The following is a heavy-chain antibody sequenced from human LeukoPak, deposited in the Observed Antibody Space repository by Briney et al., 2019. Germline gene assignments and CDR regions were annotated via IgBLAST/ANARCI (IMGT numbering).Heavy chain of an antibody. CDR2: IYYSGST. D-gene: IGHD4-17*01. Sequence: SETLSLTCTVSGGSISSGGYYWSWIRRHPGKGLEWIGYIYYSGSTYYNPSLKSRVTISVDTSKNQFSLKLSSVTAADTAVYYCARGAEGDYGDYPSYSFDYWGQETLVTVPS. CDR1: GGSISSGGYY. CDR3: ARGAEGDYGDYPSYSFDY. V-gene: IGHV4-31*03. J-gene: IGHJ4*02.